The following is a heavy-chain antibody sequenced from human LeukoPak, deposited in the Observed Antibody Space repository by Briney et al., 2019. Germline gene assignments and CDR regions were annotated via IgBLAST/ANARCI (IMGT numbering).Heavy chain of an antibody. CDR3: ARGYGAGNYRRPFYGMDV. J-gene: IGHJ6*02. Sequence: ASVKVTCKASGYTFTSYYMHWVRQAPGQGLEWMGIINPSGGSTSYAQKFQGRVTMTRDTSTSTVYMELSSLRSEDTAVYYCARGYGAGNYRRPFYGMDVWGQGTPVTVSS. CDR1: GYTFTSYY. CDR2: INPSGGST. D-gene: IGHD3-10*01. V-gene: IGHV1-46*01.